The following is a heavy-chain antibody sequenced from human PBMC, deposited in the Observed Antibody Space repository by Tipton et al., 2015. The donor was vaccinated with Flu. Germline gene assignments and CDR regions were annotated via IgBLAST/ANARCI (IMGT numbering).Heavy chain of an antibody. Sequence: RSLRLSCAASGFTFDAYAMYWVRQAPGKGLERVSGISWNSVNIDYVDSVRGRFTISRDNAKNSLYPQMNSLRVEDTALYYCAKAIDYGPSYYFDYWGQGTLVTVSS. CDR1: GFTFDAYA. CDR3: AKAIDYGPSYYFDY. V-gene: IGHV3-9*01. J-gene: IGHJ4*02. D-gene: IGHD4-17*01. CDR2: ISWNSVNI.